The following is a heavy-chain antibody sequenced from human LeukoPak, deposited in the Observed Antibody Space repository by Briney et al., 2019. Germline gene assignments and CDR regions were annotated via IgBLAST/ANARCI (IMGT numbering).Heavy chain of an antibody. CDR1: GGSISSYY. Sequence: SETLSLTCTVSGGSISSYYWSWIRQPPGKGQKRIGYIYYSGTTIYNPSLKSRVTISVDTSKNQFSMKLRSVTAADTAVYYCARHIDDYSFVFDYWGQGTLVTVSS. D-gene: IGHD3-16*01. CDR2: IYYSGTT. V-gene: IGHV4-59*08. CDR3: ARHIDDYSFVFDY. J-gene: IGHJ4*02.